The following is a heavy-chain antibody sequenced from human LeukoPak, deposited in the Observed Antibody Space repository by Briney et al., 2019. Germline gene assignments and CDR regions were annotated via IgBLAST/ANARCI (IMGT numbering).Heavy chain of an antibody. CDR3: ARADYYDSSGYYPFDV. CDR2: IYSSGGT. V-gene: IGHV4-61*02. J-gene: IGHJ4*02. CDR1: GGSISSGSYY. Sequence: SQTLSLTCTVSGGSISSGSYYWNWIRQPAGKGLEWVGRIYSSGGTDFTPSLKSRGTISVDTSKNQFSLKLSSVTAADTDVYYCARADYYDSSGYYPFDVWGQGILVTVSS. D-gene: IGHD3-22*01.